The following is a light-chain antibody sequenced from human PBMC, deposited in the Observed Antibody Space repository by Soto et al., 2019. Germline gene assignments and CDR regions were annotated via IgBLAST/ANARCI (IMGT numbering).Light chain of an antibody. J-gene: IGKJ5*01. CDR1: QTISSW. V-gene: IGKV1-5*03. CDR3: QQYKAV. Sequence: IQMTQSPSTLSGSVGDRVTITCRASQTISSWLAWYQQKPGKAPKLLIYKPSTLKSGFPSRFSGTGSGTEFTLTITRMHTDQFATYSCQQYKAVFGQAKRLEI. CDR2: KPS.